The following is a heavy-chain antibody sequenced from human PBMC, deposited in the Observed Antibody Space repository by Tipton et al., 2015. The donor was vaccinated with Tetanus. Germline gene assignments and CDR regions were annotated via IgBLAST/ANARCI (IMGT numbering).Heavy chain of an antibody. V-gene: IGHV4-4*02. CDR1: GGSIRSSNW. Sequence: LRLSCAVSGGSIRSSNWWSWVRQTPGKGLEWIGEIYHSGTTNYNPSLKSRVTMSVDNSKNQFSLKLNSVTAADTAVYYCARESITIFGVVSIDYWGQGTLVTVSS. CDR2: IYHSGTT. D-gene: IGHD3-3*01. J-gene: IGHJ4*02. CDR3: ARESITIFGVVSIDY.